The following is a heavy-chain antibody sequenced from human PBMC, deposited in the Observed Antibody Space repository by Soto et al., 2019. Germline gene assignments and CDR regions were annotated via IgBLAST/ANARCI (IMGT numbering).Heavy chain of an antibody. CDR1: GDTFTGYY. Sequence: ASVKVACKAPGDTFTGYYRNWVRQAPGQGLEWMGVINPHGGSTKYAQKFQGRITMTRDTSRSTVYMELSSLRSDDTAIYYCARSSGGNFGIIIEGSNWFDPWGQGTLVTVSS. J-gene: IGHJ5*02. D-gene: IGHD3-3*01. V-gene: IGHV1-46*01. CDR2: INPHGGST. CDR3: ARSSGGNFGIIIEGSNWFDP.